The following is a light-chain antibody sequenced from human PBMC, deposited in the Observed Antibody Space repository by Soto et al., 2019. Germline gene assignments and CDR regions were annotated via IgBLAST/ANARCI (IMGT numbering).Light chain of an antibody. Sequence: QSALTQPASVSGSPGQSITISCTGTSSDIGSNNYVSWFQQRPGKAPTLIIYEVSNRPSGVSTHFSGSKSGNTASLTISGPLPEDAAEYYCSSYTTTTRLFGGGTQLTVL. CDR2: EVS. J-gene: IGLJ3*02. CDR3: SSYTTTTRL. V-gene: IGLV2-14*01. CDR1: SSDIGSNNY.